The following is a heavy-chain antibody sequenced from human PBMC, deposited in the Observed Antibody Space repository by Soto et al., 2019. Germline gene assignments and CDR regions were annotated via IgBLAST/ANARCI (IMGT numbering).Heavy chain of an antibody. J-gene: IGHJ4*02. CDR2: IYYSKNN. Sequence: QLQLQESGPGLVKPSETLSLTCTVSGGSISSSSNHWRWIRQPPGKGLEWIGNIYYSKNNYYNPSLKSRVTTSVDTSTNQFSLRLTSVTAADTAVYYCATHPPYGPLDHWGQGTLVTVSS. CDR1: GGSISSSSNH. V-gene: IGHV4-39*01. CDR3: ATHPPYGPLDH. D-gene: IGHD4-17*01.